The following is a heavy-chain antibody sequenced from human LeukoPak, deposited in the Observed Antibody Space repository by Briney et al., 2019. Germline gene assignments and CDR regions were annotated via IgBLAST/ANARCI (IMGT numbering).Heavy chain of an antibody. CDR3: ARDKGKAAAGTEYYYYGLDV. Sequence: RPPETLSLTCTVSGGSISSYYWSWIRQPAGKELEWIGRIYTSGSTNYNPSLKSRVTMSVDTSKNQFSLKLRSVTAADTAVYYCARDKGKAAAGTEYYYYGLDVWGQGTTVTVSS. V-gene: IGHV4-4*07. J-gene: IGHJ6*02. CDR2: IYTSGST. CDR1: GGSISSYY. D-gene: IGHD6-13*01.